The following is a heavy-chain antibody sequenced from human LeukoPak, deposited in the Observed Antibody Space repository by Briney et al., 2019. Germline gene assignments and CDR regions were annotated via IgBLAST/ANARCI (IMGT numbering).Heavy chain of an antibody. D-gene: IGHD3-22*01. J-gene: IGHJ4*02. V-gene: IGHV1-8*01. CDR3: ARQLSPPYYYDSSGYYQDY. Sequence: GASVKVSCKASGYTFTSYDINWVRQATGQGLEWMGWMNPNSGNTGYAQKFQGRVTMTRNTSISTAYMELSSLRSEDTAVYYCARQLSPPYYYDSSGYYQDYWGQGTLVTVSS. CDR1: GYTFTSYD. CDR2: MNPNSGNT.